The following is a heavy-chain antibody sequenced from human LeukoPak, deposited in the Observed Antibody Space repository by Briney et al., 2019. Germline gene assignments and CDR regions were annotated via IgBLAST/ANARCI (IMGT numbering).Heavy chain of an antibody. CDR3: VRGVGATGWYNVDY. D-gene: IGHD6-19*01. Sequence: GGSLRLSCAASGFTFSSHDMHWVRQVIGKGLEWVSGIGTADDTYYAGSVKGRFTISRENAKNSLYLQMNGLRAGDTAVYYCVRGVGATGWYNVDYWGQGTLVTVSS. V-gene: IGHV3-13*04. CDR1: GFTFSSHD. CDR2: IGTADDT. J-gene: IGHJ4*02.